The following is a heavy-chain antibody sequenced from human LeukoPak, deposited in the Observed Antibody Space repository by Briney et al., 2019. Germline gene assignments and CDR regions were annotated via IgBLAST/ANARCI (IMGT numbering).Heavy chain of an antibody. V-gene: IGHV4-39*01. J-gene: IGHJ4*02. Sequence: SEALSLTCTVSGGSISSSNYYWGWIRQPPGKGLKWIANVYYSGTTYYNPSLKSRVTMSVDTSKNQFSLKLSSMTAADTAIYYCARQVTGTDDYWGQGTLVTVSS. D-gene: IGHD2-21*02. CDR2: VYYSGTT. CDR3: ARQVTGTDDY. CDR1: GGSISSSNYY.